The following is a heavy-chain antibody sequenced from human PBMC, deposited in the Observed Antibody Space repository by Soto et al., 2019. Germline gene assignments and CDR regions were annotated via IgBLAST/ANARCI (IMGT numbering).Heavy chain of an antibody. J-gene: IGHJ4*02. D-gene: IGHD4-17*01. Sequence: QLVESGGGLVQPGGSLRLSCAASGFIFSDYWMGWVRQAPGKGLEWVANIKKDGTTKYYADSVRGRFTISRDNTKNSLYLHMDSLRTEDTATYYCARHGDYVFDYWGQGTLVTVSS. CDR1: GFIFSDYW. V-gene: IGHV3-7*02. CDR3: ARHGDYVFDY. CDR2: IKKDGTTK.